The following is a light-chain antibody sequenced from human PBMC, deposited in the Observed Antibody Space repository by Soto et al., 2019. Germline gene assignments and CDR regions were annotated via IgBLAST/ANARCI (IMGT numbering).Light chain of an antibody. CDR2: DAS. V-gene: IGKV3D-20*01. CDR3: QHYGRSPRT. J-gene: IGKJ1*01. CDR1: QSVSSNY. Sequence: EIVLTQSPATLSLSPGERATLSCVASQSVSSNYLAWYQQKPGLAPRLLIYDASSRATGIPDRCSGSGSGTEFSLTISRLEPEDFAVYYCQHYGRSPRTFGQGTKVDIK.